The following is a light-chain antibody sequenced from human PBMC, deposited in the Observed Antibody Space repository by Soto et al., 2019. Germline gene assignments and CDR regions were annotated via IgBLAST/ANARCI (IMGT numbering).Light chain of an antibody. CDR3: QQGDSLPFT. CDR1: QRISNW. V-gene: IGKV1-12*02. Sequence: DIQMTQSPSSVSASVGDRVTITCRASQRISNWLAWYQQKPGKAPQFLIYAGSTLQNGVPSRFSGSGSGTXXXXXXXXXXXXDFATYYCQQGDSLPFTFGPGTRVDIK. CDR2: AGS. J-gene: IGKJ3*01.